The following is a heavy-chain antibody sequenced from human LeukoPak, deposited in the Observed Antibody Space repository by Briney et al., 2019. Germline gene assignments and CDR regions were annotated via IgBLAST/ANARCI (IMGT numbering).Heavy chain of an antibody. CDR3: ARSRLPTTVDY. CDR2: IYSGGST. V-gene: IGHV3-53*01. Sequence: PGGSLRLSCAASGFTVSSNYMSWVRQAPGMGLEWVSVIYSGGSTYYADSVKGRFTISRDNSKNTLYLQMNSLRAEDTAVYYCARSRLPTTVDYWGQGTLVTVSS. D-gene: IGHD4-17*01. CDR1: GFTVSSNY. J-gene: IGHJ4*02.